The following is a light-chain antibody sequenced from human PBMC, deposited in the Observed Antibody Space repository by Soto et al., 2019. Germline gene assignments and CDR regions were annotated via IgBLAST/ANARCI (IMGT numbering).Light chain of an antibody. CDR1: SSNIGNQY. Sequence: QPVLTQPPSVSAAPGQKVTISCSGSSSNIGNQYVSWYQQLPQTAPKLLIYDNYKRPSGIPDRFSGSKSGTSATLGIAGLQTGDEADYYCASWDGSLSAVVFGGGTKLTVL. CDR2: DNY. V-gene: IGLV1-51*01. CDR3: ASWDGSLSAVV. J-gene: IGLJ2*01.